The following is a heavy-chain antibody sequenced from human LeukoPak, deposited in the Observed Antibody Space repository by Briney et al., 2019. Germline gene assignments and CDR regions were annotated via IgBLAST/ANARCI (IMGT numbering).Heavy chain of an antibody. V-gene: IGHV1-8*01. J-gene: IGHJ4*02. D-gene: IGHD1-26*01. Sequence: GASVKVSCKASGNTFGSYDINWVRQATGQGLEWMGWMNPNSGNTGYAQKFQGRVTMTRNTSISTAYMELSSLRSEDTAVYYCARGGIVGATCNYWGQGTLVTVSS. CDR1: GNTFGSYD. CDR2: MNPNSGNT. CDR3: ARGGIVGATCNY.